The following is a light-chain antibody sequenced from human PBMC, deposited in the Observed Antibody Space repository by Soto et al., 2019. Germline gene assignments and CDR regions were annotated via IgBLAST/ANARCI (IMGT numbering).Light chain of an antibody. CDR3: QHYNELPLT. CDR2: GAS. Sequence: EIVMTQSPATLSVSPGERATLSCRASQSVSTNLAWYQQKPGQGPRLLIFGASTRAIGIPARFSGSGSGTDFTLTISSLQSEDFAVYYCQHYNELPLTFGGGNKVEIK. V-gene: IGKV3-15*01. CDR1: QSVSTN. J-gene: IGKJ4*01.